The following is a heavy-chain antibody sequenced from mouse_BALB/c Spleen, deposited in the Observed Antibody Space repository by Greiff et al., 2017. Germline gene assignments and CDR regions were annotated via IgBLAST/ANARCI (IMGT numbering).Heavy chain of an antibody. J-gene: IGHJ4*01. V-gene: IGHV1-12*01. CDR3: ATAGLRRAMDY. CDR2: IYPGNGDT. D-gene: IGHD2-2*01. Sequence: LQQPGAELVKPGASVKMSCKASGYTFTSYNMHWVKQTPGQGLEWIGAIYPGNGDTSYNQKFKGKATLTADKSSSTAYMQLSSLTSEDSAVYYCATAGLRRAMDYWGQGTSVTVSS. CDR1: GYTFTSYN.